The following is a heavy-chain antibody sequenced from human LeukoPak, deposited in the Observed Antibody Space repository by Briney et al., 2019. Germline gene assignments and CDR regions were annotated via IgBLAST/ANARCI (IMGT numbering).Heavy chain of an antibody. CDR3: AKSVVVIAMFAFDI. Sequence: GGSLRLSCAASGFTFSSYGMHWVRQAPGKGLEWVAFIRYDGSNKYYADSVKGRFTISRDNSKNTLYLQMNSPRAEDTAVYYCAKSVVVIAMFAFDIWGQGTMVTVSS. J-gene: IGHJ3*02. CDR1: GFTFSSYG. CDR2: IRYDGSNK. D-gene: IGHD2-21*01. V-gene: IGHV3-30*02.